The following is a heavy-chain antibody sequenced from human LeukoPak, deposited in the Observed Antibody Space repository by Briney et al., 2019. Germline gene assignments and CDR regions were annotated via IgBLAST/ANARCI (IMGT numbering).Heavy chain of an antibody. CDR1: GGSISSYY. CDR2: IYYSGST. CDR3: ARPSWNYYYMDV. D-gene: IGHD6-13*01. Sequence: PSETLSLTCTVSGGSISSYYWSWIRQPPGKGLEWIGYIYYSGSTNYNPSLKSRVTISVDTSKKQFSLKLSSVTAADTAVYYCARPSWNYYYMDVWGKGTTVTVSS. J-gene: IGHJ6*03. V-gene: IGHV4-59*01.